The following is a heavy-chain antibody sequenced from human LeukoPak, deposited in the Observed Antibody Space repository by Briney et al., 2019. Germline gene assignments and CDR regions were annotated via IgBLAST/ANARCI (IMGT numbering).Heavy chain of an antibody. J-gene: IGHJ4*02. CDR1: GYSFTNYW. CDR3: ARSEGWGGPDY. CDR2: IDPRDSYT. D-gene: IGHD3-16*01. Sequence: PGDSLTISCKASGYSFTNYWISWVRQMPGKGLEWMGRIDPRDSYTKYSPSFEGHVTISVDKSIPSAFLQWNSLKASDSAMYYCARSEGWGGPDYWGQGTLVTVSS. V-gene: IGHV5-10-1*01.